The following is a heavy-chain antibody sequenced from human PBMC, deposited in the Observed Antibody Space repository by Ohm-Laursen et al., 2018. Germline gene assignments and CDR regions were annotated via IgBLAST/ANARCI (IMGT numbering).Heavy chain of an antibody. CDR2: IYYSGST. CDR3: ARSMIVRIGYYGMDV. V-gene: IGHV4-59*01. CDR1: GGSISSFY. Sequence: SETLSLTCAVSGGSISSFYWSWIRQPPGKGLEWIGYIYYSGSTNYNPSLKSRVTISVDTSKNQFSLKLSSVTAEDTALYYCARSMIVRIGYYGMDVWGQGTTVTVSS. D-gene: IGHD3-22*01. J-gene: IGHJ6*02.